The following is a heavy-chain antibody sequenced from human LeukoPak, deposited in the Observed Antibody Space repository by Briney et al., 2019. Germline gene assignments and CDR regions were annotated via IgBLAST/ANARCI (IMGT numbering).Heavy chain of an antibody. V-gene: IGHV3-23*01. Sequence: PGGSLRLSCAASGFIFSSYGMTWVRQAPGKGLEWVSAISGSGSGGSTYYADSVKGRFTISRDNSKNTLYLQMNSLRVEDTAVYYCAKYDRARDFWSGYRPSVLDNYMDVWGKGTTVTVSS. CDR3: AKYDRARDFWSGYRPSVLDNYMDV. J-gene: IGHJ6*03. CDR1: GFIFSSYG. CDR2: ISGSGSGGST. D-gene: IGHD3-3*01.